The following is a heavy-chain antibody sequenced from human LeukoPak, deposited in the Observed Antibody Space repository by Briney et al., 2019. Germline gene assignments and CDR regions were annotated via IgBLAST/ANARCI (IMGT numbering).Heavy chain of an antibody. CDR1: GFTFGSYS. V-gene: IGHV3-21*01. Sequence: GGSLRLSCAASGFTFGSYSTNWVRQAPGKGLEWVSSISSSSNYIYHADSVKGRFTISRDNAKNSLYLQMNSLRAEDTAVYYCARDLRLDFWGQGTLVTVSS. J-gene: IGHJ4*02. CDR2: ISSSSNYI. CDR3: ARDLRLDF.